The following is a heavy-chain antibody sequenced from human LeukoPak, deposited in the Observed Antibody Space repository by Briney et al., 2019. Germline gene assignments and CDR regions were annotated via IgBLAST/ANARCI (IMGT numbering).Heavy chain of an antibody. CDR2: IIPILGIA. Sequence: ASVKVSCKASGYTFTSYGISWVRQAPGQGLEWMGRIIPILGIANYAQKFQGRVTITADKSTSTAYMELSSLRSEDTAVYYCARGERYCSSTSCHQHAFDIWGQGTMVTVSS. D-gene: IGHD2-2*01. CDR1: GYTFTSYG. J-gene: IGHJ3*02. CDR3: ARGERYCSSTSCHQHAFDI. V-gene: IGHV1-69*04.